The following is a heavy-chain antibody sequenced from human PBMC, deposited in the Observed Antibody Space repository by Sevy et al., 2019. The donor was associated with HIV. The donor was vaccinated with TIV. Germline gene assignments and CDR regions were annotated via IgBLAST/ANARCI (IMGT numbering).Heavy chain of an antibody. Sequence: GGSLRLSCAASGFTFSTYAMHWVRQAPGKGLEWVALFSYDGSNTYYADSVKGRFTISRDSSKNTLYLQMNSLRAEDTAVYFCARDGGYDSRGYDLSNYWGQGTLVTVSS. CDR1: GFTFSTYA. J-gene: IGHJ4*02. D-gene: IGHD3-22*01. V-gene: IGHV3-30-3*01. CDR3: ARDGGYDSRGYDLSNY. CDR2: FSYDGSNT.